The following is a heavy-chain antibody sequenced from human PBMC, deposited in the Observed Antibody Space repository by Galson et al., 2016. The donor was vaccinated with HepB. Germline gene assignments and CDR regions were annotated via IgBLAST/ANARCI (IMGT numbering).Heavy chain of an antibody. J-gene: IGHJ5*02. CDR1: GYTFTNYY. Sequence: SVKVSCKASGYTFTNYYVHWARQVAGQGLEWMGMINPSGGSTSYAQQFQGRVTMTRDTSTSTVYMELSSLRSEDTAVYYCARVRYSTTWWFDPWGQGTLVTVSS. CDR2: INPSGGST. D-gene: IGHD6-13*01. V-gene: IGHV1-46*01. CDR3: ARVRYSTTWWFDP.